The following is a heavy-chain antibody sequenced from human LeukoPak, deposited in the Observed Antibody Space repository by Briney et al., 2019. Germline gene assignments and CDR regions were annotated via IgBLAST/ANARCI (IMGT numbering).Heavy chain of an antibody. Sequence: GGSLRLSCAASGFTFSSYGMHWVRQAPGKGLEWVAVISYDGSNKYYADSVKGRFTISRDNSKNTLYLQMNSLRAEDTAVYYCARDDGSSWLFDAFDIWGQGTMVTVSS. CDR2: ISYDGSNK. CDR1: GFTFSSYG. D-gene: IGHD6-13*01. V-gene: IGHV3-30*03. CDR3: ARDDGSSWLFDAFDI. J-gene: IGHJ3*02.